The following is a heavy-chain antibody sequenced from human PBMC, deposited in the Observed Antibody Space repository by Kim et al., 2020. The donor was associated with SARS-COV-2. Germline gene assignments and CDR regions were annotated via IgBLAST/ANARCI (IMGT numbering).Heavy chain of an antibody. CDR3: ARDSGYRTPTGY. J-gene: IGHJ4*02. Sequence: GYAQKVQGRVTMTRNTSISTAYMELSSLRSEETAVYYCARDSGYRTPTGYWGQGTLVTVSS. V-gene: IGHV1-8*01. D-gene: IGHD3-22*01.